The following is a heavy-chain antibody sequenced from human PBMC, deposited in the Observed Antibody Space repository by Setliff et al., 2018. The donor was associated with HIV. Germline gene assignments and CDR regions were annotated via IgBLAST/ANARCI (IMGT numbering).Heavy chain of an antibody. J-gene: IGHJ4*02. CDR1: GGSISNFY. Sequence: ETLSLTCSVSGGSISNFYWSWIRQPPGKGLEWVGHIYSTGDTNYNPSLKSRVTLSADTSKNQLSLSLTSVTAADTAVYYCARVHLTMIMMVDYFDQWGQGTLVTVSS. CDR2: IYSTGDT. D-gene: IGHD3-22*01. CDR3: ARVHLTMIMMVDYFDQ. V-gene: IGHV4-4*07.